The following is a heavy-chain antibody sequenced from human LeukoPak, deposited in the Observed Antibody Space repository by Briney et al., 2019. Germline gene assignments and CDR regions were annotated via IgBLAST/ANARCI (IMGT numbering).Heavy chain of an antibody. D-gene: IGHD6-13*01. V-gene: IGHV3-74*01. CDR2: IKYDGSYT. CDR1: GFSLSDHW. J-gene: IGHJ4*02. CDR3: ARGYSSSWYYFDY. Sequence: GGSLRLSCAASGFSLSDHWMYWVRHGPGKGLVWLSRIKYDGSYTSYADSVKGRFTVSRDNAKNTLYLEMNSLRAEDTAVYYCARGYSSSWYYFDYWGQGTLVTVSS.